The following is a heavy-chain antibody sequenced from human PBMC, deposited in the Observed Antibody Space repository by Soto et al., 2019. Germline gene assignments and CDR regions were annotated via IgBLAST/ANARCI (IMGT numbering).Heavy chain of an antibody. J-gene: IGHJ6*02. Sequence: QVQLQESGPGLVKPSETLSLTCTVSGGSVSSGRYYWSWIRQPPGKGLEWIGYIYYSGSTNNNPPRKSRVHISVDTSKNRFSLELSSVTAADTAVYYWAREGSSGWYVEPYYYGMDVWGQGNTVTVSS. CDR1: GGSVSSGRYY. D-gene: IGHD6-19*01. V-gene: IGHV4-61*01. CDR2: IYYSGST. CDR3: AREGSSGWYVEPYYYGMDV.